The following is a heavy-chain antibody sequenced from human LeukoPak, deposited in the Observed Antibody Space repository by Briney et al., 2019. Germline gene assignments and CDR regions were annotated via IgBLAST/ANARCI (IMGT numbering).Heavy chain of an antibody. CDR3: ASSSQQLADDAFDI. J-gene: IGHJ3*02. CDR1: GYTFTSYD. V-gene: IGHV1-8*01. Sequence: ASVKVSCKASGYTFTSYDINWVRQATGQGLEWMGWMNPNSGNTGYAQKFQGRVTMTRNTSISTAYMELSSLRSEDTAVYYSASSSQQLADDAFDIWGQGTMVTVSS. CDR2: MNPNSGNT. D-gene: IGHD6-13*01.